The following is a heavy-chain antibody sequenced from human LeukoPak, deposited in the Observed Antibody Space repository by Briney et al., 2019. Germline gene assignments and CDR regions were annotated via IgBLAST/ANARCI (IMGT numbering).Heavy chain of an antibody. D-gene: IGHD3-3*01. J-gene: IGHJ2*01. V-gene: IGHV3-74*01. CDR3: AREEASDWYFDL. CDR1: GFTFSSYW. Sequence: PGGSLRLSCAASGFTFSSYWMHWVRQAPGKGLVWVSRINSDGSSTSYADSVKGRFTISRGNTKNTLYLQMNSLRAEDTAVYYCAREEASDWYFDLWGRGTLVTVSS. CDR2: INSDGSST.